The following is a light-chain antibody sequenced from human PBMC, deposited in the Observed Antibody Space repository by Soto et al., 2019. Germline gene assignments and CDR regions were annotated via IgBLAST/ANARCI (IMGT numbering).Light chain of an antibody. CDR1: SSDIGAYNY. J-gene: IGLJ1*01. V-gene: IGLV2-14*01. CDR3: SSYTSNSTHV. Sequence: QSVLTQPASVSGSPGQSITISCTGTSSDIGAYNYVSWYLQHPGKAPKVLIFEVNNRPSGVSDRFSGSKSGNTASLTISGLQAEDEVDYYCSSYTSNSTHVFGSGTKLTVL. CDR2: EVN.